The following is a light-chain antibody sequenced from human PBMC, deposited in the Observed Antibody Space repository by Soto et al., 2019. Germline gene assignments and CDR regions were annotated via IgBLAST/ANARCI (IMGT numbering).Light chain of an antibody. CDR3: AAWDDSLNGRAV. CDR2: SNN. Sequence: QSVLTPPPSASGTPGQRVPISCSGSRSHIGSNTVNWYQQLPGTAPKLLIYSNNQRPSGVPDRFSGSKSGTSASLAISGLQSEDEADYYCAAWDDSLNGRAVFGGGTQLTVL. CDR1: RSHIGSNT. J-gene: IGLJ2*01. V-gene: IGLV1-44*01.